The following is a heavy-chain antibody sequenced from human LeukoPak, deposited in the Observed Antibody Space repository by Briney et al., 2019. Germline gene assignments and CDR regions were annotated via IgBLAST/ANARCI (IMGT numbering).Heavy chain of an antibody. CDR1: GGSFSGYY. CDR2: INHSGST. Sequence: SETLSLTCAVYGGSFSGYYWSWIRQPPGKGLEWIGEINHSGSTNYNPSLKSRVTISVDTSKNQFSLKLSSVTAADTAVYYCARVRSRGVIRDFDYWGQGTLVTVSS. V-gene: IGHV4-34*01. J-gene: IGHJ4*02. D-gene: IGHD3-10*01. CDR3: ARVRSRGVIRDFDY.